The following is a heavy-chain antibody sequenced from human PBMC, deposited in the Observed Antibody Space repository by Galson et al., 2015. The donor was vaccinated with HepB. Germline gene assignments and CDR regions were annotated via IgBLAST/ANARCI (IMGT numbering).Heavy chain of an antibody. CDR1: GFSLSTTGVG. J-gene: IGHJ4*02. V-gene: IGHV2-5*02. CDR3: AHRRPGLGEIRAFNF. Sequence: PALVKPTQTLTLTCTVSGFSLSTTGVGVGWIRQPPGKTLEWLGIIYWDDDKRYSASLKSRLTITKDTSKNQVVLTMTNMDPVDTGTYYCAHRRPGLGEIRAFNFWGQGTLVTVSS. D-gene: IGHD3-16*01. CDR2: IYWDDDK.